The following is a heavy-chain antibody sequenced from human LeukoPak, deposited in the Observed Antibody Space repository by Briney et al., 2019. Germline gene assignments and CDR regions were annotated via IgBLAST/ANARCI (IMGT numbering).Heavy chain of an antibody. V-gene: IGHV3-9*01. CDR3: ARDQTRIAVAGVYYYYYMDV. J-gene: IGHJ6*03. Sequence: GGSLRLSCAASGFTFDDYAMHWVRQAPGKGLEWVSGINWNGGNIGYADSVKGRFTISRDNAKNSLYLQMNSLRAEDTAVYYCARDQTRIAVAGVYYYYYMDVWGKGTTVTVSS. CDR1: GFTFDDYA. D-gene: IGHD6-19*01. CDR2: INWNGGNI.